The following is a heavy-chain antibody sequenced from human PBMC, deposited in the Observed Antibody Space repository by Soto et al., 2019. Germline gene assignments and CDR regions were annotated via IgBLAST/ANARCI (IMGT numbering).Heavy chain of an antibody. CDR1: GFTFSSYA. Sequence: EVQLLESGGGLVQPGGSLRLSCAASGFTFSSYAMSWVRQAPGKGLEWVSGISGGDGSTYYPDSVKGRFTISRDNSKNMLFLQMNSLRADDTALYYCGKDSPYGSPTFATVWGQGTLVTVSS. D-gene: IGHD3-10*01. CDR3: GKDSPYGSPTFATV. V-gene: IGHV3-23*01. J-gene: IGHJ4*02. CDR2: ISGGDGST.